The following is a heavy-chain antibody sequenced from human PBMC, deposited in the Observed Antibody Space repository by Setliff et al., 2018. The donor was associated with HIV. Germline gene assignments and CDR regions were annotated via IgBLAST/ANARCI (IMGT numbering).Heavy chain of an antibody. J-gene: IGHJ3*02. Sequence: TLSLTCTVSGGSISSTYWSWTRQPPGKGLEWIGYIYYTGTTNYNPSFKSRVSISLDTSKTQFSLKLSSVTAADTAVYYCARGQPQGGGTYWSAFDIWGQGTMVTVSS. V-gene: IGHV4-59*12. CDR2: IYYTGTT. D-gene: IGHD1-26*01. CDR1: GGSISSTY. CDR3: ARGQPQGGGTYWSAFDI.